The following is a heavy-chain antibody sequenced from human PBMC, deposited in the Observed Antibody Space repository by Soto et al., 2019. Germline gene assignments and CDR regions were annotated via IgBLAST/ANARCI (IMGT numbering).Heavy chain of an antibody. J-gene: IGHJ6*02. CDR1: GDSVSSNSAA. D-gene: IGHD6-13*01. CDR2: TYYRSKWYN. Sequence: SQTLSLTFVISGDSVSSNSAAWNWIRQSPSRVLEWLGRTYYRSKWYNGYAVSVKSRITIKPDTSKNQFSLQLNSVTPEDTAVYYCAREQQQLDSGVYGMDVWGQGTTVTV. V-gene: IGHV6-1*01. CDR3: AREQQQLDSGVYGMDV.